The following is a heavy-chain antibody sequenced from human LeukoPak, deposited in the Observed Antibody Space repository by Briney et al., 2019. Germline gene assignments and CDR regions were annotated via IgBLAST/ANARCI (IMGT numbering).Heavy chain of an antibody. D-gene: IGHD3-22*01. J-gene: IGHJ4*02. Sequence: GGCLRLSCAASGFTVSSNYMSWVRQAPGKGLEWVSAIYSGGSTYYADSVKGRFTISRDNSKNTLYLQMNSLRAEDTAVYYCAASITMIVTTFDYWGQGTLVTVSS. CDR1: GFTVSSNY. CDR2: IYSGGST. CDR3: AASITMIVTTFDY. V-gene: IGHV3-66*02.